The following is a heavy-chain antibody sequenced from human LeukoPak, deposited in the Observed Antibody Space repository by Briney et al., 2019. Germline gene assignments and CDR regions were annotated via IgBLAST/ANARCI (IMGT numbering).Heavy chain of an antibody. CDR2: ISDSGAST. CDR3: ARRVATYGMDV. CDR1: GFTFSSYA. V-gene: IGHV3-23*01. D-gene: IGHD3-3*01. Sequence: GGSLRLSCAASGFTFSSYAMSWVRQTPGKGLEWVSTISDSGASTYYADSVKGRFTISRDNPKNTLYLQMNSLRAEDTAVYYCARRVATYGMDVWGQGTTVTVSS. J-gene: IGHJ6*02.